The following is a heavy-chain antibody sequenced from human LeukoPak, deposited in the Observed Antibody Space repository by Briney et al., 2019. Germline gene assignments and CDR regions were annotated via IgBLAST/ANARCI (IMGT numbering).Heavy chain of an antibody. V-gene: IGHV3-7*01. J-gene: IGHJ6*04. Sequence: GGSLRLSCAASGFIFSDHWMTWVRQTPGKGLEWVANIKQDGSEKYYVDSVKGRFTISRDNAKNSLYLQMNSLRAEDTAVYYCAELGITMIGGVWGKGITVTISS. CDR1: GFIFSDHW. CDR3: AELGITMIGGV. CDR2: IKQDGSEK. D-gene: IGHD3-10*02.